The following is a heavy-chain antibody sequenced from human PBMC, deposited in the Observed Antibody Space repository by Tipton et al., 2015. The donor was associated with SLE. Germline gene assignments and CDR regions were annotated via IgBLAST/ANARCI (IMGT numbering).Heavy chain of an antibody. CDR1: GFTFSSYA. D-gene: IGHD3-10*01. CDR2: ISGSGGST. J-gene: IGHJ5*02. V-gene: IGHV3-23*01. CDR3: AKDKDYYGSGSEGWFDP. Sequence: GSLRLSCAASGFTFSSYAMSWVRQAPGKGLEWVSAISGSGGSTYYADSVKGRFTISRDNSKNTLYLQMNSLRAEDTAVYYCAKDKDYYGSGSEGWFDPWGQGTLVTVSS.